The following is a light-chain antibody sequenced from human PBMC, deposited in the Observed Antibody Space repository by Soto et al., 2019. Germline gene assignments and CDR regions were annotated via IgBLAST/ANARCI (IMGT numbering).Light chain of an antibody. CDR2: DAS. J-gene: IGKJ1*01. CDR1: QTIVTF. V-gene: IGKV1-5*01. Sequence: DVQMTQAASSLSAFVGGRVTITCRASQTIVTFLNWYQQKSGKAPKLLIYDASTLESGVPSRFSGRGSWTQFTLTISSLQPDDFATYYCQRYNTFSGTFGLGTKVDI. CDR3: QRYNTFSGT.